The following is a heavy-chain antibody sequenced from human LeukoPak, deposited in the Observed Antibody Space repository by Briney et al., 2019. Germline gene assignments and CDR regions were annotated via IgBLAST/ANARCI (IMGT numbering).Heavy chain of an antibody. CDR1: GFTFSNAW. J-gene: IGHJ4*02. D-gene: IGHD4-17*01. CDR3: AKDYAHYGGNSQRFPGSVSYFDY. CDR2: IKSKTDGGTT. Sequence: GGSLRLSCAASGFTFSNAWMSWVRQAPGKGLEWVGRIKSKTDGGTTDYAAPVKGRFTISRDDSKNTLYLQMNSLKTEDTAVYYCAKDYAHYGGNSQRFPGSVSYFDYWGQGTLVTVSS. V-gene: IGHV3-15*01.